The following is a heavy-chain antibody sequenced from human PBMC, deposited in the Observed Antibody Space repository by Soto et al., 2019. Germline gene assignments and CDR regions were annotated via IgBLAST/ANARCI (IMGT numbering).Heavy chain of an antibody. CDR3: ASVEVTGEDAFDI. D-gene: IGHD2-21*02. CDR2: IIPIFGTA. J-gene: IGHJ3*02. V-gene: IGHV1-69*01. Sequence: QVQLVQSGAEVKKPGSSVKVSCKASGGTFSSYAISWVRQAPGQGLEWMGGIIPIFGTANYAQKFQGRVTINADESTITAYMELSSLRSEDTALYYCASVEVTGEDAFDIWGKGTMVTVSS. CDR1: GGTFSSYA.